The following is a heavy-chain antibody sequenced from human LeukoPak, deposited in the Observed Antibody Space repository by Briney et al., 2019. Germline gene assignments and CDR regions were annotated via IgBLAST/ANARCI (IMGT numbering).Heavy chain of an antibody. CDR1: GYTFTSYG. Sequence: ASVKVSCKASGYTFTSYGISWVRQAPGQGLEWMGWISAYNGNTNYAQKLQGRVTMTTDTSTSTAYMELRSLRSDDTAVYYCARDRKAPSRYFDWSLGEPWGQGTLVTVSS. J-gene: IGHJ5*02. V-gene: IGHV1-18*04. CDR2: ISAYNGNT. D-gene: IGHD3-9*01. CDR3: ARDRKAPSRYFDWSLGEP.